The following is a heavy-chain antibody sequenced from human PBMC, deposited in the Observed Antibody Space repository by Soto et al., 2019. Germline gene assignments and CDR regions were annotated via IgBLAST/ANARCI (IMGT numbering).Heavy chain of an antibody. CDR1: GFPFSSYS. V-gene: IGHV3-21*01. D-gene: IGHD6-6*01. CDR2: ISGTSEYI. J-gene: IGHJ6*02. CDR3: ARADPSSIAARGPPHYYYYGMDV. Sequence: GGSLRLSCAASGFPFSSYSMTWVRQRPGKGLEWVSSISGTSEYIYYADSLKGRFTISRDNARNSVYLQIHSLRTDDTAMYYCARADPSSIAARGPPHYYYYGMDVWGQGTTVTVSS.